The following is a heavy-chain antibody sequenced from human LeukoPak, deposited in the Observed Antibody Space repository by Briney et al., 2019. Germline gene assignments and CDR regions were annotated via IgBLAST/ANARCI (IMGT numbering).Heavy chain of an antibody. J-gene: IGHJ4*02. CDR3: AKGRKWELPLDC. Sequence: GGSLRLSCAASGFTFSSYAMSWVRQAPGKGLEWVSAISINGGSTYYADSVKGRFTISRDNSKNTPYLQMNSLRAEDTAVYYCAKGRKWELPLDCWGQGTLVTVSS. D-gene: IGHD1-26*01. V-gene: IGHV3-23*01. CDR1: GFTFSSYA. CDR2: ISINGGST.